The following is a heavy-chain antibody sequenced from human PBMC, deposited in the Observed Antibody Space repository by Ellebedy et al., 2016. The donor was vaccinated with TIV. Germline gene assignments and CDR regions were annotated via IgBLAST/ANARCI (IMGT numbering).Heavy chain of an antibody. Sequence: GSLRLSCTVSGGSISSYYWSWIRQPAGKGLEWIGRIYTSGSTNYNPSLKSRVTMSVDTSKNQFSLKLSSVTAADTAVYYCARERIVGATGGFDYWGQGTLVTVSS. J-gene: IGHJ4*02. CDR1: GGSISSYY. CDR2: IYTSGST. V-gene: IGHV4-4*07. CDR3: ARERIVGATGGFDY. D-gene: IGHD1-26*01.